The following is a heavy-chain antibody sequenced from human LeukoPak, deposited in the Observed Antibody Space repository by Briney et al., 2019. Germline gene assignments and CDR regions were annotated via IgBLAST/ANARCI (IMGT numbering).Heavy chain of an antibody. CDR3: ARDGPRAAAGYNWFDP. CDR2: IYYSGST. J-gene: IGHJ5*02. Sequence: KPSETLSLTCTVSGGSISSYYWSWIRQPPGKGLEWIGYIYYSGSTNYNPSLKSRVTISVDTSKNQFSLKLSSVTAADTAVYYCARDGPRAAAGYNWFDPWGQGTLVTVSS. D-gene: IGHD6-13*01. CDR1: GGSISSYY. V-gene: IGHV4-59*01.